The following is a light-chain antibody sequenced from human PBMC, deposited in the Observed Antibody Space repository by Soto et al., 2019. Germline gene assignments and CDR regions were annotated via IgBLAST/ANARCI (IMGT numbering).Light chain of an antibody. CDR1: QDISNY. J-gene: IGKJ1*01. V-gene: IGKV1-33*01. CDR2: DAS. Sequence: DIQMTQSPSSLSASVRDRVTITCRASQDISNYLNWYQQKPGKAPKLLIYDASNLETGVPSRFSGGGSGTDFTFTISSLQPEDIATYYCQQFDTLPWTFGQGTKVEIK. CDR3: QQFDTLPWT.